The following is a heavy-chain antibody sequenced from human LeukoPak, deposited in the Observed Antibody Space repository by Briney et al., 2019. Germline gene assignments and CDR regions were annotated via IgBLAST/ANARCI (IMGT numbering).Heavy chain of an antibody. CDR1: GFTFSSYA. J-gene: IGHJ6*03. CDR3: AKDQLAARPTYYYMDV. Sequence: GGSLRLSCAASGFTFSSYAMSWVRQAPGKGLEWVSAISGSGGSTYYADSVKGRFTISRDNSKNTLYLQMNSLRAEDTAVYYCAKDQLAARPTYYYMDVWGKGTTVTVSS. V-gene: IGHV3-23*01. D-gene: IGHD6-6*01. CDR2: ISGSGGST.